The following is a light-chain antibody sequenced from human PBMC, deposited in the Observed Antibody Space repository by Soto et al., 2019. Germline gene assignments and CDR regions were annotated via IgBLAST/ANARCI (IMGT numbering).Light chain of an antibody. Sequence: DIQMTQSPSTLSASVGDRVTITFRASQSMSSWLAWYQQKPGKAPKLLIYDASSLESGVPSRFSGSGSGTEFTLTISSLQPDDFATYYCQQYNSYSPVYTFGQGTKLAIK. CDR1: QSMSSW. V-gene: IGKV1-5*01. CDR2: DAS. J-gene: IGKJ2*01. CDR3: QQYNSYSPVYT.